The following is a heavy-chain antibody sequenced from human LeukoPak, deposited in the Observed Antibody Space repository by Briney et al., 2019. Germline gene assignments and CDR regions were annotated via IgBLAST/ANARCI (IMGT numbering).Heavy chain of an antibody. Sequence: PSETLSLTCAVYGGSFSGYYWSCIRQLPGKGLEWIGEINHSGSTNYNPSLKSRVTISVDTSKNQSSLKLSSVTAADTAVYYCARARYQLLSFGWFDPWGQGTLVTVSS. CDR3: ARARYQLLSFGWFDP. D-gene: IGHD2-2*01. J-gene: IGHJ5*02. V-gene: IGHV4-34*01. CDR1: GGSFSGYY. CDR2: INHSGST.